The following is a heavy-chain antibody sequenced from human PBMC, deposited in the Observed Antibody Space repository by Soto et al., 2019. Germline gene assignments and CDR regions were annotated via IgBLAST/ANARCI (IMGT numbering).Heavy chain of an antibody. CDR2: ISYDGSNK. CDR3: ARDGKITMVRVPVWPYYYYDMDV. CDR1: GFTFSSYA. D-gene: IGHD3-10*01. Sequence: QVQLVESGGGVVQPGRSLRLSCAASGFTFSSYAMHWVRQAPGKGLEWVAVISYDGSNKYYADSVKGRFTISRDNSKKTLYLQMNSLRAEDMAVYYFARDGKITMVRVPVWPYYYYDMDVWGQGTTVTVSS. V-gene: IGHV3-30-3*01. J-gene: IGHJ6*02.